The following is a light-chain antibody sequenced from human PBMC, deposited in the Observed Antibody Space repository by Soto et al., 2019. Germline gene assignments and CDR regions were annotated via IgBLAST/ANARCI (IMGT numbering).Light chain of an antibody. V-gene: IGKV3-15*01. CDR3: QQYHNWPIT. CDR2: DAS. CDR1: QSVSSN. Sequence: EIVMTQSPATLSVSPGESATLSCRASQSVSSNLAWHQQKPGQAPRILMYDASTRATGISARFSGSGSGTECTLTISSLQSEDVAVYYCQQYHNWPITFGQGTRLEIK. J-gene: IGKJ5*01.